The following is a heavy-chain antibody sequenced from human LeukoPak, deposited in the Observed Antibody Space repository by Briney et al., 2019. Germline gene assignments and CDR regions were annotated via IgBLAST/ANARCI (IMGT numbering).Heavy chain of an antibody. Sequence: GGSLRLSCAASGFTFSSYAMHWVRQAPGKGLEWVAVISYDGSNKYYADSVKGRFTISRDNSKNTLYLQMNSLRAEDTAVYYCAKDLGGYYDSSGYSGFIDYWGQGTLVTVSS. D-gene: IGHD3-22*01. CDR1: GFTFSSYA. CDR3: AKDLGGYYDSSGYSGFIDY. CDR2: ISYDGSNK. J-gene: IGHJ4*02. V-gene: IGHV3-30-3*01.